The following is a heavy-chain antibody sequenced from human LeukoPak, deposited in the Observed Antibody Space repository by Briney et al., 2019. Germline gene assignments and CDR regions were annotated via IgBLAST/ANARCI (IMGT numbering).Heavy chain of an antibody. CDR2: INYSGST. CDR3: ARTSSAWD. Sequence: SETLSLTCSVSGGSISSNSFYWGWIRQPPGKGLEWIGSINYSGSTYYNPSLKSRATVLVDTSKNQFSLKLSSVTAADTAVYFCARTSSAWDWGQGSWSPSPQ. V-gene: IGHV4-39*01. D-gene: IGHD6-19*01. CDR1: GGSISSNSFY. J-gene: IGHJ1*01.